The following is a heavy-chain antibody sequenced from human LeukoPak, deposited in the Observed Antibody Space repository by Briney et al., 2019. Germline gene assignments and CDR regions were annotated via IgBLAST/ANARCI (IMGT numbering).Heavy chain of an antibody. Sequence: GGSLRLSCAAPGFTFSIYGMHWVRQAPGKGLEWVAVISYDGSNKYYADSVKGRFTISRDNSKNTLYLQMNSLRAEDTAVYYCANGGYSSSWYVVDYWGQGTLVTVSS. CDR3: ANGGYSSSWYVVDY. V-gene: IGHV3-30*18. CDR2: ISYDGSNK. D-gene: IGHD6-13*01. J-gene: IGHJ4*02. CDR1: GFTFSIYG.